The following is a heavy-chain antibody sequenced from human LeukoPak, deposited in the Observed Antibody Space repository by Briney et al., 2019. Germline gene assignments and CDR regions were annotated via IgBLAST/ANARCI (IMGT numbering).Heavy chain of an antibody. D-gene: IGHD5-24*01. V-gene: IGHV4-59*01. CDR2: IYYSGST. Sequence: PSETLSLTCTVSGGSISSYYWSWIRQPPEKGLEWIGYIYYSGSTNYNPSLKSRVTISVDTSKNQFSLKLSSVTAADTAVYYCARGRDGYNLGFDYWGQGTLVTVSS. CDR1: GGSISSYY. J-gene: IGHJ4*02. CDR3: ARGRDGYNLGFDY.